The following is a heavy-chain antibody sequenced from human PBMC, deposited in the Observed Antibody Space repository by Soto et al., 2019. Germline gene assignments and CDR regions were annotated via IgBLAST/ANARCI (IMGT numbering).Heavy chain of an antibody. J-gene: IGHJ4*02. D-gene: IGHD2-21*02. V-gene: IGHV3-74*01. CDR1: GLTFSNYW. CDR2: INAEGSST. Sequence: EVQLVESGGDLVQPGGSLRLSCAASGLTFSNYWMQWVRQVPGKGLVWVSGINAEGSSTTYADSVKGRFTISRDNAKNTLYLHMNSLRAEDTAVYYCSTDTASDYWGQGTLVTVSS. CDR3: STDTASDY.